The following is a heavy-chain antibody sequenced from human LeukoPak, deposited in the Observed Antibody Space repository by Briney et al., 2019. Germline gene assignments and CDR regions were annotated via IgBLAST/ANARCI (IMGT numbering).Heavy chain of an antibody. Sequence: GGSLRLSCVTSGFTFTSVSMRWLRQAPGKGLGWVAFIGHVAGDIFYADSVKGRFNISRDDAKGSVYLQMNSLRVDDTAVYFCARDPYTGSMFDYWGHGTLVTVSS. CDR1: GFTFTSVS. J-gene: IGHJ4*01. CDR2: IGHVAGDI. D-gene: IGHD1-1*01. CDR3: ARDPYTGSMFDY. V-gene: IGHV3-21*01.